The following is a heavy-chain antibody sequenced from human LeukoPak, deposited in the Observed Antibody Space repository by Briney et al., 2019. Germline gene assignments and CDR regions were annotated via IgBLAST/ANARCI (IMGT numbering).Heavy chain of an antibody. CDR1: GFTFRNYG. CDR2: VWYDGSNK. J-gene: IGHJ6*02. Sequence: GRSLRLSCAASGFTFRNYGMHWVRQAPGKGLEWVAVVWYDGSNKYYADSVKGRFTISRDNSRNTVYLQMNSLRAEDTAVYYCAKQGDPNYYYYYGLDVWGQGTTVTVSS. CDR3: AKQGDPNYYYYYGLDV. V-gene: IGHV3-33*06. D-gene: IGHD2-21*02.